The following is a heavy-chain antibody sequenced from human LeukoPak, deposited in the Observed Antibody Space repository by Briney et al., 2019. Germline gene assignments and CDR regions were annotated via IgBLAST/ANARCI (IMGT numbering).Heavy chain of an antibody. CDR1: GFNFSSYS. Sequence: PGGSLRLSCAASGFNFSSYSMTWVRQAPGKGLEWVSSISSSSTYIYYADSVKGRFTISRDNPKNSLYLQMTSLRAEDTAVYFCARSTLGARWAFDIWGQGTMVTVSS. J-gene: IGHJ3*02. V-gene: IGHV3-21*01. CDR2: ISSSSTYI. D-gene: IGHD1-26*01. CDR3: ARSTLGARWAFDI.